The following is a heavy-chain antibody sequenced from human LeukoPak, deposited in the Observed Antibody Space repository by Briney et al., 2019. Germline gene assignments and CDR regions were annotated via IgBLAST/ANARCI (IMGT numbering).Heavy chain of an antibody. CDR1: GFTFSSYW. J-gene: IGHJ3*02. CDR2: IKQDGSEK. Sequence: PGGSLRLSCAASGFTFSSYWMSWVRQAPGKGLEWVANIKQDGSEKYYVDSVKGRFTISRDNAKNSLYLQMNSLRAEDTAVYYCARDGPPPYDTFDAFDIWGQGTMVTVSS. D-gene: IGHD3-9*01. CDR3: ARDGPPPYDTFDAFDI. V-gene: IGHV3-7*01.